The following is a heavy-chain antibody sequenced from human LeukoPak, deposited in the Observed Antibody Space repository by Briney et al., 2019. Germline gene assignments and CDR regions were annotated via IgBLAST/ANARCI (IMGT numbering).Heavy chain of an antibody. J-gene: IGHJ4*02. V-gene: IGHV3-30*04. CDR3: ASGYCSGGSCYSLDY. D-gene: IGHD2-15*01. Sequence: GGSLRLSCAASGFTFSSYAMHWVRQAPGKGLEWVAVISYDGSNKYHADSVKGRFTISRDNSKNTLYLQMNSLRAEDTAVYYCASGYCSGGSCYSLDYWGQGTLVTVSS. CDR1: GFTFSSYA. CDR2: ISYDGSNK.